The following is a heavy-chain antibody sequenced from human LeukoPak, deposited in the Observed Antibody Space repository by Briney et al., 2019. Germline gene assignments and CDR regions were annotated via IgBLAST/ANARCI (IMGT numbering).Heavy chain of an antibody. CDR1: GGSISSYY. V-gene: IGHV4-59*08. J-gene: IGHJ4*02. CDR3: ARQRNYDILTGYPHSDFDY. CDR2: IYYSGST. Sequence: SETLSLTCTVSGGSISSYYWSWIRQPPGKGLEWIGYIYYSGSTNYNPSLKSRVTISVDTSKDQFSLKLSSVTAADTAVYYCARQRNYDILTGYPHSDFDYWGQGTLVTVSS. D-gene: IGHD3-9*01.